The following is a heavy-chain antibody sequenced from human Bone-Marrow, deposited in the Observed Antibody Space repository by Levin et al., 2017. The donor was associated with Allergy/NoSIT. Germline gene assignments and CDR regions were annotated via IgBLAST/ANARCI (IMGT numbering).Heavy chain of an antibody. CDR3: AKDVGIGEAPLFYAMDV. D-gene: IGHD2-15*01. J-gene: IGHJ6*02. CDR1: GFIFNYYG. Sequence: PGESLKISCAASGFIFNYYGMHWVRQAPGKGLEWVAVISYDESNKKYADSVKGRFTISRDNSKNTLYLQMNSLRAEDTAVYYCAKDVGIGEAPLFYAMDVWGQGTTVTVSS. CDR2: ISYDESNK. V-gene: IGHV3-30*18.